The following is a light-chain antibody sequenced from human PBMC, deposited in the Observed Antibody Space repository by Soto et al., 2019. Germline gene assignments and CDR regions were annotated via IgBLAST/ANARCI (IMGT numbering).Light chain of an antibody. J-gene: IGLJ2*01. CDR3: CSYAHSTTVV. Sequence: QSALTQPASVSGSPGQSITISCTGTSSNVGSYNLVSWYQQHPGKAPELMIFEGSKRPSGVSNRFSGSKSGNTASLIISGLQPEDEADYYCCSYAHSTTVVFGGGTKLTVL. V-gene: IGLV2-23*01. CDR2: EGS. CDR1: SSNVGSYNL.